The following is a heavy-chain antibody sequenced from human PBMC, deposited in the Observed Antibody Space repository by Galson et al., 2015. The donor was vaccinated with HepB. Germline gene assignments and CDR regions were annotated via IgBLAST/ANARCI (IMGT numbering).Heavy chain of an antibody. CDR2: IVVGSGNT. Sequence: SVKVSCKASGFTFTSSAMQWVRQARGQRLVWIGWIVVGSGNTNYAQKFQERVTITRDMSTSTAYMELSSLRSEDTAVYYCAAYQLDSPFFDYWGQGTLVTVSS. D-gene: IGHD2-2*01. CDR1: GFTFTSSA. J-gene: IGHJ4*02. V-gene: IGHV1-58*02. CDR3: AAYQLDSPFFDY.